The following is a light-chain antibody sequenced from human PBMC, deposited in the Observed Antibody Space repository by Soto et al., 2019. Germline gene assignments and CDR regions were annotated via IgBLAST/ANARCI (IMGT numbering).Light chain of an antibody. V-gene: IGKV3-15*01. Sequence: IVLTQSPGTLSLSPGERATLSCRASQSVRDRYLAWYQQKPGQAPSLLIYGASTRATGSPDWFSASGSATEFTLTISSLLAEDVAVYCCQQYNDWPRTFGQGTKVDIK. CDR1: QSVRDRY. CDR2: GAS. J-gene: IGKJ1*01. CDR3: QQYNDWPRT.